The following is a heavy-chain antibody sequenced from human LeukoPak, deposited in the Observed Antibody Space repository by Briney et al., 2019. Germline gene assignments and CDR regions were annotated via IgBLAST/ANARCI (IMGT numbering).Heavy chain of an antibody. V-gene: IGHV3-21*01. J-gene: IGHJ6*03. CDR3: ARGWSSSGWYWGEHYYYYMDV. Sequence: GGSLRLSCAGSGFTFSTSAMNWVRQVPGKGLEWVSSIDYDGSHIYYSASVKGRFSISRDNARDSVYLQMDSLRAEDTAVYYCARGWSSSGWYWGEHYYYYMDVWGKGTTVTVSS. CDR1: GFTFSTSA. CDR2: IDYDGSHI. D-gene: IGHD6-19*01.